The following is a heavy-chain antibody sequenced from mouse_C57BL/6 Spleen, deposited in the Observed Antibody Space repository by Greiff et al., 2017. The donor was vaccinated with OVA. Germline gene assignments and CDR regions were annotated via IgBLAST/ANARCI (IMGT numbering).Heavy chain of an antibody. Sequence: QVQLKESGPELVKPGASVKISCKASGYAFSSSWMNWVKQRPGQGLEWIGRIYPGDGDTNYNGKFKGKATLTADKSSSTAYMQLSSLTSEDSAIYFCARDYGQGMDYWGQGTSVTVSA. CDR2: IYPGDGDT. D-gene: IGHD2-4*01. J-gene: IGHJ4*01. V-gene: IGHV1-82*01. CDR3: ARDYGQGMDY. CDR1: GYAFSSSW.